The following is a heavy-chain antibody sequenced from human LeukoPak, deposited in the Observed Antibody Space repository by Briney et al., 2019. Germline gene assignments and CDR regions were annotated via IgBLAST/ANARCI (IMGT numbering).Heavy chain of an antibody. D-gene: IGHD3-22*01. J-gene: IGHJ4*02. V-gene: IGHV7-4-1*02. CDR3: ARDSLYYYDSSGYYYEGE. CDR1: GYTFTSYA. CDR2: INTNTGNP. Sequence: ASVKVSCKASGYTFTSYAMNWVRQAPGRGLEWMGWINTNTGNPTYAQGFTGRFVFSLDTSVSTAYLQISSLKAEDTAVYYCARDSLYYYDSSGYYYEGEWGQGTLVTVSS.